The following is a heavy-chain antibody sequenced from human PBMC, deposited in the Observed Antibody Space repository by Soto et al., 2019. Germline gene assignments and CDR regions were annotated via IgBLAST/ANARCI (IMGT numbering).Heavy chain of an antibody. J-gene: IGHJ4*02. Sequence: GGSLRLSCAASGFIFSSYAMNWVRQAPGKGLEWVSGISGSGVSAYYADSVKGRFSISRDNSKNTLYLQMNSLRAEDTAIYYCVKVRGGFYTYYFDYWGQGTLVTGSS. CDR3: VKVRGGFYTYYFDY. CDR1: GFIFSSYA. CDR2: ISGSGVSA. D-gene: IGHD3-10*01. V-gene: IGHV3-23*01.